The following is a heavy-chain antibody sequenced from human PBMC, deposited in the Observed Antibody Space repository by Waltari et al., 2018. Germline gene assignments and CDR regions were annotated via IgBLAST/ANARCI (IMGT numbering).Heavy chain of an antibody. CDR3: ARALIPASGAGGTWFDP. Sequence: EGQLVESGGGLVKPGGSLRLSCAASGVSFVGYGMNWVRQTSGRWIVCVAARRVGSGCKAYTESGKGRFTIARDNGQSARCLHMNSLRAEDTAVYYCARALIPASGAGGTWFDPWGQGNLVIVSS. V-gene: IGHV3-21*01. CDR1: GVSFVGYG. D-gene: IGHD3-16*01. CDR2: RRVGSGCK. J-gene: IGHJ5*02.